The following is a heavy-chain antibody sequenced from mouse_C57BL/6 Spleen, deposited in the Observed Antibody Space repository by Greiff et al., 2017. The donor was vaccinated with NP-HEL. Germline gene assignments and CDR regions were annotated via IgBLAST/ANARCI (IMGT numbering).Heavy chain of an antibody. CDR1: GYTFTSYG. V-gene: IGHV1-81*01. Sequence: VQLQQSGAELARPGASVKLSCKASGYTFTSYGISWVKQRTGQGLEWIGEIYPRSGNTYYNEKFKGKATLTADKSSSTAYMELRSLTSEDSAVYVCAVYGSSPHWYFDVWGTGTTVTVSS. CDR3: AVYGSSPHWYFDV. J-gene: IGHJ1*03. CDR2: IYPRSGNT. D-gene: IGHD1-1*01.